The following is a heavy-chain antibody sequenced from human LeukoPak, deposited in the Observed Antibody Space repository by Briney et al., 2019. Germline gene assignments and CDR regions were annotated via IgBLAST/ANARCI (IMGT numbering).Heavy chain of an antibody. Sequence: GGSLRLSCVGSGFTSIAYALTWARQAPEKGLEWVGLVRSKAYGGTTEYAASVKARFTISRDDSESIAYLQMNSLETEDTAVYYCARGPFGVGISGYGMDVWGQGTTVTVSS. CDR2: VRSKAYGGTT. CDR3: ARGPFGVGISGYGMDV. V-gene: IGHV3-49*04. D-gene: IGHD3-3*01. J-gene: IGHJ6*02. CDR1: GFTSIAYA.